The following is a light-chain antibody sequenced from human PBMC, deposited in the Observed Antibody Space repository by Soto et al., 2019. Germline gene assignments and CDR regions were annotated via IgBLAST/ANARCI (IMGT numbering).Light chain of an antibody. Sequence: QSVLTQPPSASGSPGQSVTISCTGTSSDIGVYNYVSWYQQHPGKAPKLMIYEVSKRPSGVPDRFSGSKSGNTASLTVSGIQAEDEADYYCSSYAGSNNLYVFGTGTKLTVL. J-gene: IGLJ1*01. CDR3: SSYAGSNNLYV. CDR1: SSDIGVYNY. V-gene: IGLV2-8*01. CDR2: EVS.